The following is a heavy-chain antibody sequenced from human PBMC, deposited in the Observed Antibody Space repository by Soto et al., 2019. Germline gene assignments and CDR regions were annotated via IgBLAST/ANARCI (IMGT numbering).Heavy chain of an antibody. CDR2: IIPIFGTA. CDR1: GGTFSSYA. V-gene: IGHV1-69*13. D-gene: IGHD2-2*01. Sequence: SVKVSCKASGGTFSSYAISWVRQAPGQGLEWMGGIIPIFGTANYAQKFQGRVTITADESTSTAYMELSSLRSEDTAVYYCARENGVPAAIRFYYYGMDVWGQGTTVTVSS. CDR3: ARENGVPAAIRFYYYGMDV. J-gene: IGHJ6*02.